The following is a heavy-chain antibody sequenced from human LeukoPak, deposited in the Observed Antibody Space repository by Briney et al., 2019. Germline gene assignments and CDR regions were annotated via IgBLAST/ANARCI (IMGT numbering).Heavy chain of an antibody. Sequence: SETLSLTCAVYGGSFSGYYWSWIRQPPGKGLEWIGEINHSGSTNYNPSLKSRVAISVDTSKNQFSLKLSSVTAADTAVYYCARAQVLRRGYYYYYGMDVWGQGTTVTVSS. CDR1: GGSFSGYY. J-gene: IGHJ6*02. CDR2: INHSGST. V-gene: IGHV4-34*01. CDR3: ARAQVLRRGYYYYYGMDV.